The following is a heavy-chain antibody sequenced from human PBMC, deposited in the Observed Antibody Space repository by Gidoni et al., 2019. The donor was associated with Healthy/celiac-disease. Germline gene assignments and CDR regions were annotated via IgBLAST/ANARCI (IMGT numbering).Heavy chain of an antibody. CDR2: INPNRGGT. CDR1: GYTFTGYY. V-gene: IGHV1-2*06. Sequence: QVQLVQSGAEVKKPGASVKVSCKASGYTFTGYYMHWVRQAPGQGLEWMGRINPNRGGTNYAQKFQGRVTMTRDTSISTAYMELSRLRSDDTAVYYCARGPLYHSAFDIWGQGTMVTVSS. CDR3: ARGPLYHSAFDI. J-gene: IGHJ3*02. D-gene: IGHD2-21*01.